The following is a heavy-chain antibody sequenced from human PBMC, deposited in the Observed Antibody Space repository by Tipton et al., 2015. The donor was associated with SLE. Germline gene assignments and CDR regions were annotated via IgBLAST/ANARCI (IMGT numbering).Heavy chain of an antibody. V-gene: IGHV4-34*01. Sequence: TLSLTCAVNGESFSGHYWSWIRQSPGKGLEWIGDINHGGDTNYNPSLESRVTILVDTSENQFSLRLNSVTAADTAVYYCARLPRKSSGWDYYFDFWGQGILVTVSS. J-gene: IGHJ4*02. CDR2: INHGGDT. CDR3: ARLPRKSSGWDYYFDF. D-gene: IGHD6-19*01. CDR1: GESFSGHY.